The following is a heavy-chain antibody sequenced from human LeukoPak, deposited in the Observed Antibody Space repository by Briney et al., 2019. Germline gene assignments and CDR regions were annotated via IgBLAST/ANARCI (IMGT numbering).Heavy chain of an antibody. Sequence: SETLSLTCAVYGGSFSGYYWSWIRQPPGKGLEWIGEINHSGSTNYYPSLKSRVTISVDTSKNQFSLKLSSVTAADTAVYYCARGRGAAAPKPPKHWGQGTLVTVSS. CDR3: ARGRGAAAPKPPKH. CDR1: GGSFSGYY. CDR2: INHSGST. V-gene: IGHV4-34*01. D-gene: IGHD6-13*01. J-gene: IGHJ1*01.